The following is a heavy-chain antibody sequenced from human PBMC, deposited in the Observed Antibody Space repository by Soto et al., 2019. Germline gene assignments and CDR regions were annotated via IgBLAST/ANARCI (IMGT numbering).Heavy chain of an antibody. CDR3: ARDRTTVTTDYYYYGMDV. CDR1: GYTFTGYY. V-gene: IGHV1-2*02. CDR2: INPNSGGT. J-gene: IGHJ6*02. D-gene: IGHD4-17*01. Sequence: QVQLVQSGAEVKKPGASVKVSCKASGYTFTGYYMHWVRQAPGQGLEWMGLINPNSGGTNYAQKFQGRVTMTRDTSISTAYMELSRLRSDDTAVYYCARDRTTVTTDYYYYGMDVWGQGTTVTVSS.